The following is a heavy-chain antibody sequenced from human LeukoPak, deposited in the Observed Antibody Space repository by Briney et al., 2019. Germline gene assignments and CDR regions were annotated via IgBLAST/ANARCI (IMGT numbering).Heavy chain of an antibody. CDR2: ISGSGGST. D-gene: IGHD2-15*01. CDR1: GFTFSSYA. V-gene: IGHV3-23*01. J-gene: IGHJ4*02. CDR3: AKAIHTFGHCSGGSCFYYFDY. Sequence: GGSLRLSCAASGFTFSSYAMSWVRQAPGKGLEWVSAISGSGGSTYYADSVKGRFTISRDNSKNTLYLQMNSLRAEDTAVYYRAKAIHTFGHCSGGSCFYYFDYWGQGTLVTVSS.